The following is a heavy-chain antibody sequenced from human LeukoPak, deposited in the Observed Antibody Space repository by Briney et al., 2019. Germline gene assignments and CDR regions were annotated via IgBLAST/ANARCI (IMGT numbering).Heavy chain of an antibody. Sequence: GGSLRLSCAASGFTFSNAWMSWVRQAPGKGLEWVSAISGSGGSTYYADSVKGRFTISRDNSKNTLYLQMNSLRAEDTAVYYCANDADYYDSSGYFNWGQGTLVTVSS. J-gene: IGHJ4*02. CDR3: ANDADYYDSSGYFN. CDR2: ISGSGGST. CDR1: GFTFSNAW. D-gene: IGHD3-22*01. V-gene: IGHV3-23*01.